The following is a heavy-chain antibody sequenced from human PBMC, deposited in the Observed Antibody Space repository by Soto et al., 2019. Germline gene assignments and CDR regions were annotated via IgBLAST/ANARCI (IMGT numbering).Heavy chain of an antibody. CDR2: MNPNSGNT. J-gene: IGHJ4*02. CDR3: ARANIAACGY. CDR1: GYTFTSYD. D-gene: IGHD6-6*01. V-gene: IGHV1-8*01. Sequence: XAXGYTFTSYDISWVRQATGKGLEWMGWMNPNSGNTGYAQKFQGRXXXXXXXXXXXXXXXXXSLRSDDTAVYYCARANIAACGYWGQGTLVTVSS.